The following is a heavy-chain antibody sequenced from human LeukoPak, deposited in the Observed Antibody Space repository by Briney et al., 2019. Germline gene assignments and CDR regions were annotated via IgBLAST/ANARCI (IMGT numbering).Heavy chain of an antibody. J-gene: IGHJ4*02. CDR2: ISSSSSYT. CDR3: ARALLPD. D-gene: IGHD2-15*01. CDR1: GFTFSSYS. Sequence: GGSLTLSCAASGFTFSSYSINWVRQAPGKGLEWVSSISSSSSYTYYADSVEGRFTISRHTATHPRYLQRNSHKAKHTAVYYCARALLPDWGQGTLVTVSS. V-gene: IGHV3-21*01.